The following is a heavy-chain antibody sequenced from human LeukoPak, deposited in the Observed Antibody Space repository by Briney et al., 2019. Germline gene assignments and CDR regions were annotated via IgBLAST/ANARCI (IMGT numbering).Heavy chain of an antibody. J-gene: IGHJ4*02. D-gene: IGHD2-21*02. CDR1: GFTFSDYY. V-gene: IGHV3-11*01. CDR2: ISSSGTNI. CDR3: ARGCYCGSDCYPPHFDC. Sequence: PGGSLRLSCAASGFTFSDYYMSWIRQAPGKGLEWVSYISSSGTNIYYADSVKGRFTISRDNAKNSLYLQMNSLRAEDTAMYYCARGCYCGSDCYPPHFDCWGQGTLVTLSS.